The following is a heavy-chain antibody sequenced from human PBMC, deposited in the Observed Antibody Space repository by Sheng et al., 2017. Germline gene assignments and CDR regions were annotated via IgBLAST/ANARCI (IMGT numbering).Heavy chain of an antibody. CDR1: GFTFSSYG. J-gene: IGHJ6*02. CDR3: AKDRLLSNYGDQDYYYGMDV. V-gene: IGHV3-30*18. D-gene: IGHD4-17*01. Sequence: QVQLVESGGGVVQPGRSLRLSCAASGFTFSSYGMHWVRQAPGKGLEWVAVISYDGSNKYYADSVKGRFTISRDNSKNTLYLQMNSLRAEDTAVYYCAKDRLLSNYGDQDYYYGMDVWGQGTTVTVSS. CDR2: ISYDGSNK.